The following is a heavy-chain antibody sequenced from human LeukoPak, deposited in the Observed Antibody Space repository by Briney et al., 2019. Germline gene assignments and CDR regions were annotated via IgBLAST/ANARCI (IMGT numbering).Heavy chain of an antibody. CDR3: ARVGYCSSTSCPTVGAFDI. V-gene: IGHV4-34*01. J-gene: IGHJ3*02. D-gene: IGHD2-2*01. CDR2: ISHSGST. CDR1: GGSFSGYY. Sequence: PSETLSPTCAVYGGSFSGYYWSWIRQPPGKGLEWIGEISHSGSTNYNPSLKSRVTISVDTSKNQFSLKLSSVTAADTAVYYCARVGYCSSTSCPTVGAFDIWGQGTMVTVSS.